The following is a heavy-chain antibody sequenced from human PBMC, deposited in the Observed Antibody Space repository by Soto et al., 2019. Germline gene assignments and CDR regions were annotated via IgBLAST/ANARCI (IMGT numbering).Heavy chain of an antibody. CDR3: ARGGSPSYSSSSGWFDP. CDR2: ISAYNGNT. D-gene: IGHD6-6*01. J-gene: IGHJ5*02. Sequence: ASVKVSCKASGYTFTSYGISWVRQAPAQGLEWMGWISAYNGNTNYAQKLQGRVTMTTDTSTSTAYMELRSLRSDDTAVYYCARGGSPSYSSSSGWFDPWGQGTLVTVSS. CDR1: GYTFTSYG. V-gene: IGHV1-18*01.